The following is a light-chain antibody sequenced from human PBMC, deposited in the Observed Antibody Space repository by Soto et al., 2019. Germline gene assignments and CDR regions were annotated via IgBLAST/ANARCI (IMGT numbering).Light chain of an antibody. J-gene: IGKJ1*01. CDR1: QSVSSY. CDR3: QQYGGSPRT. CDR2: GAS. V-gene: IGKV3-20*01. Sequence: DSVLTQSPGSLSLSPGGRASLSCRASQSVSSYLAWYQQKPGQAPRLLIYGASTKATGIPARFSGSGSGTEFTLTISRLEPEDFAVYYCQQYGGSPRTFGQGTKVDIK.